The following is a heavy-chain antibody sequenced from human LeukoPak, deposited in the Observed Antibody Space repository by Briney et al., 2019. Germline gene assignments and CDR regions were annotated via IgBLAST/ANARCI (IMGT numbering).Heavy chain of an antibody. Sequence: ASVKVSCKASGYTFTSYGISWVRQAPGQGLEWMGWISAYNGNTNYAQKLQGRVTMTTDTSTNTAYMELRSLRSDDTAVYYCARLRYFDWSEDYWGQGTLVTVSS. V-gene: IGHV1-18*01. CDR1: GYTFTSYG. D-gene: IGHD3-9*01. CDR2: ISAYNGNT. CDR3: ARLRYFDWSEDY. J-gene: IGHJ4*02.